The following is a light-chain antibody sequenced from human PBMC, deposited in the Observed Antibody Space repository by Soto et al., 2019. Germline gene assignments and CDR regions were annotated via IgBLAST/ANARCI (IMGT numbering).Light chain of an antibody. CDR3: CSYSTTMANV. Sequence: QSALTQPASVSGSPGQSITISCTGTSSDIGRYKFVSWYQHHPGKAPKLLIYDGTNPPSGVSNRCSASKSGNTASLTISGLQADDQAVYYCCSYSTTMANVFGTGTKLTVL. V-gene: IGLV2-14*03. J-gene: IGLJ1*01. CDR1: SSDIGRYKF. CDR2: DGT.